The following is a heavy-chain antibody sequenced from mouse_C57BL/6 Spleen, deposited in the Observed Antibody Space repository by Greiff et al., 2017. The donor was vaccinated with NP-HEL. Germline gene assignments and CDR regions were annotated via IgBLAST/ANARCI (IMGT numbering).Heavy chain of an antibody. CDR1: GFTFSSYT. CDR3: ARHEGYYGSSYWYFDV. J-gene: IGHJ1*03. CDR2: ISGGGGNT. V-gene: IGHV5-9*01. Sequence: EVMLVESGGGLVKPGGSLKLSCAASGFTFSSYTMSWVRQTPEKRLEWVATISGGGGNTYYPDSVKGRFTISGDNAKNTLYLQMSSLRSEDTALYYCARHEGYYGSSYWYFDVWGTGTTVTVSS. D-gene: IGHD1-1*01.